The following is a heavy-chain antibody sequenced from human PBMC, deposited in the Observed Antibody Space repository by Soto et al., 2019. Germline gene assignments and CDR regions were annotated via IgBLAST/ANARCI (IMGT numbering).Heavy chain of an antibody. CDR1: GFTFSSYG. Sequence: QVQLVESGGGVVQPGRSLRLSCAASGFTFSSYGMHWVRQAPGKGLEWVAGISYDGSNKYYADSVKGRFTISRDNSKNTLYLQMTSLRAEDTAVYCCANGGGSSYYFDYWGQGTLVTVSS. V-gene: IGHV3-30*18. CDR2: ISYDGSNK. D-gene: IGHD1-26*01. CDR3: ANGGGSSYYFDY. J-gene: IGHJ4*02.